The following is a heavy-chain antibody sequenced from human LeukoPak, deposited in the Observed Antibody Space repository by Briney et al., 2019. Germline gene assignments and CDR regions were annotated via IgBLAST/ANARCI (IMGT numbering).Heavy chain of an antibody. CDR3: AREVGLAYCGGDCYPPLGY. CDR1: GFIFGDYW. D-gene: IGHD2-21*02. J-gene: IGHJ4*02. V-gene: IGHV3-7*01. CDR2: INQNGGVK. Sequence: QPGGSLRLSCVASGFIFGDYWMRWVRQAPGKGLEWVATINQNGGVKYYVDSVKGRFTISRDNSKNTLYLQMNSLRAEDTAVYYCAREVGLAYCGGDCYPPLGYWGQGTLVTVSS.